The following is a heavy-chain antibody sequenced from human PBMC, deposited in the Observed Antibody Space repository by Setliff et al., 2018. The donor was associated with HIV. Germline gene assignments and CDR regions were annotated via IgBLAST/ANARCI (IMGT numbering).Heavy chain of an antibody. Sequence: GASVKVSCKASGYTFTSYGISWVRQAPGQGLEWVGWINTYNGDTNYAQKLQDRVIMTTDTSTSTAYMELRSLRSDDTAVYYCARNVPGILPRWVGFDPWGQGTLVTVSS. CDR3: ARNVPGILPRWVGFDP. CDR2: INTYNGDT. CDR1: GYTFTSYG. V-gene: IGHV1-18*01. J-gene: IGHJ5*02. D-gene: IGHD1-20*01.